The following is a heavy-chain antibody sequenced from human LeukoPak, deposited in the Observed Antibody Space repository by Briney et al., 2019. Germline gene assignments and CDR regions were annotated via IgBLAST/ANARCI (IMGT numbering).Heavy chain of an antibody. V-gene: IGHV4-39*01. CDR1: NGSISSSSNY. CDR2: IYYSGST. Sequence: KPSETLSLTCTVSNGSISSSSNYWGWVRQPPGKGLEWIGSIYYSGSTYYNPSLKSRVTTSVDTSKNQFSLNLSSVTAADTALYFAYGSGSYYWFDPWGQGTLVTVSS. D-gene: IGHD3-10*01. CDR3: YGSGSYYWFDP. J-gene: IGHJ5*02.